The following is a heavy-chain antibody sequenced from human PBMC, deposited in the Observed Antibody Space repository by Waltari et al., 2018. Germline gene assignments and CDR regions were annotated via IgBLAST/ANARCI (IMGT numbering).Heavy chain of an antibody. D-gene: IGHD6-13*01. J-gene: IGHJ4*02. CDR2: SYYSGST. V-gene: IGHV4-59*01. Sequence: QVQLQESGPGLVKPSETLSLTCTVSGGSISSYYWSWIRQPPGKELAWIGYSYYSGSTNYNPPLKSRVTISVDTSKNQFSLKLSSVTAADTAVYYCARERVASAGIDYWGQGTLVTVSS. CDR3: ARERVASAGIDY. CDR1: GGSISSYY.